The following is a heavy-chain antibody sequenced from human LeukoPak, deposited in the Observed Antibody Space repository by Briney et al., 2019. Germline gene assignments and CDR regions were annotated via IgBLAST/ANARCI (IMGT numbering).Heavy chain of an antibody. Sequence: KTGGSLRLSCAASGFTFSDRYMGWVRQAPGKGLAWVSYISCSSHYTNYEASVRGRFIISRDNARDSVYLQMNSLRVEDTAIYYCVTETTEGAKDNWGQGTLVTVSS. V-gene: IGHV3-11*05. CDR2: ISCSSHYT. CDR1: GFTFSDRY. J-gene: IGHJ4*02. D-gene: IGHD4-11*01. CDR3: VTETTEGAKDN.